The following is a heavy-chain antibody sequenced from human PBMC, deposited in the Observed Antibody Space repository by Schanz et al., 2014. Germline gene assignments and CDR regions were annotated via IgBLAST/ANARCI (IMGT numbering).Heavy chain of an antibody. CDR3: ARDRRRYSSTDSCLHENWFDP. D-gene: IGHD2-2*01. J-gene: IGHJ5*02. CDR2: ISAYTNNT. Sequence: QGQLVQSGPEVKEPGASVKVSCEASRYTFNTYGLNWVRQAPGQGLEWMGWISAYTNNTNYAQKVQGSGTMTTDTSTGAADMELRSLRSVDTAVDYCARDRRRYSSTDSCLHENWFDPWGQGTLVIVSS. V-gene: IGHV1-18*01. CDR1: RYTFNTYG.